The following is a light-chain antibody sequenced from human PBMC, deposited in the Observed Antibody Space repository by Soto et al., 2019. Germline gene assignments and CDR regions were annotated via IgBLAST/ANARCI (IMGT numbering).Light chain of an antibody. J-gene: IGKJ1*01. CDR2: DTS. CDR3: QQRSKFLWT. Sequence: EIVLTQSPATLSLSPGERATLSCRASQSVSSYLAWYQQKPGQAPRLLMYDTSNRTPGTPARFSGSGSGTDFTLTISSLEPEDFAVYFCQQRSKFLWTFGQGTKVDI. CDR1: QSVSSY. V-gene: IGKV3-11*01.